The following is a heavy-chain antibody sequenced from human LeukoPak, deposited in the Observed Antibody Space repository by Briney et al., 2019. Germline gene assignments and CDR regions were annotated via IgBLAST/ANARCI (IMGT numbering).Heavy chain of an antibody. CDR2: IYYSGST. Sequence: SETLSLTCTVSGGPISSYLRSWIRPPPAKEVAWFAYIYYSGSTHYKPSLHSRVSISVNTSKNQFSLRLSSLTAPHTAVYYCARGSIVATIFDYWGQGTLVTVSS. V-gene: IGHV4-59*01. D-gene: IGHD5-12*01. J-gene: IGHJ4*02. CDR3: ARGSIVATIFDY. CDR1: GGPISSYL.